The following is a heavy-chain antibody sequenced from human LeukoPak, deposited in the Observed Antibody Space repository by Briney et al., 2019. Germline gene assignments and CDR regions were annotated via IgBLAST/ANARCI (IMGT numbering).Heavy chain of an antibody. CDR3: ASSLDTAMVTFDY. Sequence: GGSLRLSCAASGFTFSSYWMHWVRQAPGKGLVWVSRINSDGSSTSYADSVKGRFTISRDNAKNTLYLQMNSLRAEDTAVYYCASSLDTAMVTFDYWGQGTLVTVSS. CDR2: INSDGSST. D-gene: IGHD5-18*01. CDR1: GFTFSSYW. V-gene: IGHV3-74*01. J-gene: IGHJ4*02.